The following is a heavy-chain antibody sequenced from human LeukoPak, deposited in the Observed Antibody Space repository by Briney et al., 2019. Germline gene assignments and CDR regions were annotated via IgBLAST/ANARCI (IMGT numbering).Heavy chain of an antibody. CDR1: GFTFSSYS. CDR3: TRSSILTGYDY. D-gene: IGHD3-9*01. J-gene: IGHJ4*02. V-gene: IGHV3-49*04. CDR2: IRSKAYGGTT. Sequence: GGSLRLSCAASGFTFSSYSMNWVRQAPGKGLEWVGFIRSKAYGGTTEYAVSVKGRFTISRDDSKSIAYLQMNSLKTEDTAVYYCTRSSILTGYDYWGQGTLVTVSS.